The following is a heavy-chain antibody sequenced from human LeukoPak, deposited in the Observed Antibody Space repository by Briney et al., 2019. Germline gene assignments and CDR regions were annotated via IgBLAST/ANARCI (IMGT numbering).Heavy chain of an antibody. D-gene: IGHD3-10*01. V-gene: IGHV3-7*04. Sequence: PGGSLRLSCAASGFTFSSHAMSWVRQAPGQGLEWVANIRQDGSDKYYVDSVKGRFTISRDNAKNSVYLQMNSLRAEDTAVYFCARDRGFSCLDVWGQGTTVTLSS. CDR1: GFTFSSHA. CDR3: ARDRGFSCLDV. CDR2: IRQDGSDK. J-gene: IGHJ6*02.